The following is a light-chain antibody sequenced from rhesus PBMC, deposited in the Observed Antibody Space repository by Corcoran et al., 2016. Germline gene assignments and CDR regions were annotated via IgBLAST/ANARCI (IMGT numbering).Light chain of an antibody. V-gene: IGKV2-61*01. J-gene: IGKJ1*01. Sequence: DIVMTQTPLSLPGTPGEPASISCRSSQSLLLTDGYTYLDWFLQKPGQSPEVLIYGGAKGASGVPARFRGSGAGMDCKLKISEGEEEDVGVYYCMQHKALPWTFGQGTKVEIK. CDR2: GGA. CDR1: QSLLLTDGYTY. CDR3: MQHKALPWT.